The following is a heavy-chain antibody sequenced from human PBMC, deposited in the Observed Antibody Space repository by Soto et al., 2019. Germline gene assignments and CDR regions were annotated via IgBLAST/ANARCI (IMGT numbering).Heavy chain of an antibody. Sequence: VQLVESGGGLVQPGRSLRLSCAASGFTFDDYAMHWVRQAPGKGLEWVSGISWNSGSIGYADSVKGRFTISRDNAKNSLYLQMNSLRAEDTALYYCAKDKGYCSGGSCSYFDYWGQGTLVTVSS. D-gene: IGHD2-15*01. CDR2: ISWNSGSI. CDR1: GFTFDDYA. J-gene: IGHJ4*02. CDR3: AKDKGYCSGGSCSYFDY. V-gene: IGHV3-9*01.